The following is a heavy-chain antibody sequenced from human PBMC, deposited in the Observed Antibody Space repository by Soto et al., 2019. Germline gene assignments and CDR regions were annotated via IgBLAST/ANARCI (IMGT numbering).Heavy chain of an antibody. CDR3: AIDLFGWFGEFPSKESWFDP. Sequence: ASVKVSCKASGSTFASNSIIWVRQAPGQGLEWMGWISAYKGNTNYAQKLQGRVTMTTDTSTSTAYMELRSLRTDGTAVYYCAIDLFGWFGEFPSKESWFDPWGQGTLVTVSS. J-gene: IGHJ5*02. CDR2: ISAYKGNT. V-gene: IGHV1-18*04. D-gene: IGHD3-10*01. CDR1: GSTFASNS.